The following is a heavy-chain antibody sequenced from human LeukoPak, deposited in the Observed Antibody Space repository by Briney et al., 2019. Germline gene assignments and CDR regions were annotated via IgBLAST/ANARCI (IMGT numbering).Heavy chain of an antibody. Sequence: GGSLRLSCAASGFSISTYAMSWVRQAPGKGLEWVSGIVGSGDTDYADAVQGRFTISKDNSKNIVYLQMNSLRVEDTAVYFCAGGSYPLTYWGQGSLVTVSS. CDR1: GFSISTYA. J-gene: IGHJ4*02. CDR2: IVGSGDT. V-gene: IGHV3-23*01. CDR3: AGGSYPLTY. D-gene: IGHD3-10*01.